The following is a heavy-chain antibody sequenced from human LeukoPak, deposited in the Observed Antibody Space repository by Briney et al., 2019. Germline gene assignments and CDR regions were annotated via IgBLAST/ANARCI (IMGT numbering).Heavy chain of an antibody. Sequence: GGSLRLSCAASGFTYSSYDMHWVRQATGKGLEWVSAIGTAGDTYYPGSVKGRFTISRENAKNSLYLQMNSLRAGDTAVYYCARDLRIAVAGTYYYYGMDVWGQGTTVTVSS. CDR3: ARDLRIAVAGTYYYYGMDV. CDR2: IGTAGDT. D-gene: IGHD6-19*01. V-gene: IGHV3-13*04. CDR1: GFTYSSYD. J-gene: IGHJ6*02.